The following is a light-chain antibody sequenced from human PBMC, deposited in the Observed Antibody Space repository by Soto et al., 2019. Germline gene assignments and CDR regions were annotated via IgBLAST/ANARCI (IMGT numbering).Light chain of an antibody. CDR1: SSDVGGYDF. Sequence: QSALTQPASVSGSPGQSITISCTGTSSDVGGYDFVSWYQHHPGKAPRLMIYDVSHRPSGVSDRVSASKSGNTASLTISGVLAEDEADYYCSSYAGNNNFVFGSGTKDTLL. V-gene: IGLV2-14*03. J-gene: IGLJ1*01. CDR3: SSYAGNNNFV. CDR2: DVS.